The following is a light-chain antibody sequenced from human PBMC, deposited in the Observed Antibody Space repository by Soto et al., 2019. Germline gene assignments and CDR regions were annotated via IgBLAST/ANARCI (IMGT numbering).Light chain of an antibody. J-gene: IGLJ1*01. Sequence: QSVLTQPACVSSSPGQSITMSCIGTSSDGVHYNYVSLYQRHPGKAPKLVIYEVSNRPSGVSSRFPGLNSGNTASLTISGLQAGDGADYYCRSYTRSSTYGFGTGAKVNVL. CDR3: RSYTRSSTYG. CDR2: EVS. CDR1: SSDGVHYNY. V-gene: IGLV2-14*01.